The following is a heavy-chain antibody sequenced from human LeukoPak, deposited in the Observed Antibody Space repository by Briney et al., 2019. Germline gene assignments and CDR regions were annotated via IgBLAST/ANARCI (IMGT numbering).Heavy chain of an antibody. V-gene: IGHV4-39*02. CDR3: ARLGYCSSASCGPLDY. CDR1: GGSISSSGYY. CDR2: IYYSGST. J-gene: IGHJ4*02. D-gene: IGHD2-2*01. Sequence: SETLSLTCTVSGGSISSSGYYWGWIRQPPGKGLEWIGNIYYSGSTYYNPSLKSRVTISVNTSKNHFSLKLNSVTAADTALYYCARLGYCSSASCGPLDYWGQGTLVTVSS.